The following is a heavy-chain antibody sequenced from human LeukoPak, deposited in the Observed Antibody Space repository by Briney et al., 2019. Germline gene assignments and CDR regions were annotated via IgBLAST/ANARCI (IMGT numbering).Heavy chain of an antibody. CDR2: ICNSIGCT. J-gene: IGHJ4*02. CDR1: AFTFSSHP. D-gene: IGHD1-1*01. CDR3: ARISLAPSDNFDS. Sequence: GGSLRLSCAASAFTFSSHPMGWVRRAPGKGLEWVSSICNSIGCTYYADSVRGRFAISRDDSKNTLYLQMNSLRAEDTAVYYCARISLAPSDNFDSWGQGTLVTVSS. V-gene: IGHV3-23*01.